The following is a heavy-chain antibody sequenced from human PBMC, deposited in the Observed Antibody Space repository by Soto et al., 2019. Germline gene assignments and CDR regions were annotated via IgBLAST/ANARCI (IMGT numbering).Heavy chain of an antibody. D-gene: IGHD2-21*01. CDR3: ASWSPSSIGVQDYYFDY. V-gene: IGHV1-18*01. Sequence: ALVNVSCKPSGGTFRSYSIIWVRQAPRQRLEWMGWISAYNGNTNYAQKLQGRVTMTTDTSTSTAYMELRSLRSDDTAVYYCASWSPSSIGVQDYYFDYWGQGTPVTVSS. CDR2: ISAYNGNT. J-gene: IGHJ4*02. CDR1: GGTFRSYS.